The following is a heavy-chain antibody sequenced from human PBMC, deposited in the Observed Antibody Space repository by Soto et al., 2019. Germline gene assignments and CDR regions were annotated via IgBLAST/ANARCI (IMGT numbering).Heavy chain of an antibody. Sequence: SVKDSCKTSGYTFSNYGITWVRQAPGQPLEWLGWISLYSDGTNYAQKFQGRVSMTTDTSTTTAYMELRSLRSDDTAVYYCARVVPGAEAWFGPWGQGTLVTVSS. V-gene: IGHV1-18*01. CDR2: ISLYSDGT. J-gene: IGHJ5*02. CDR1: GYTFSNYG. CDR3: ARVVPGAEAWFGP. D-gene: IGHD2-2*01.